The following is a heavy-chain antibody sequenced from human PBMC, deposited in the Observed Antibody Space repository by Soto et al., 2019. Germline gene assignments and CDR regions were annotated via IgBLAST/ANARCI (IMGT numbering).Heavy chain of an antibody. V-gene: IGHV4-59*01. CDR1: GGSISSYY. CDR2: IYYSGST. CDR3: ARDWPSGVTRPGAFDI. J-gene: IGHJ3*02. Sequence: PSETLSLTSTVSGGSISSYYWSWIRQPPGKGLEWIGYIYYSGSTNYNPSLKSRVTISVDTSKNQFSLKLSSVTAADTAVYYCARDWPSGVTRPGAFDIWGQGTMVTVSS. D-gene: IGHD1-26*01.